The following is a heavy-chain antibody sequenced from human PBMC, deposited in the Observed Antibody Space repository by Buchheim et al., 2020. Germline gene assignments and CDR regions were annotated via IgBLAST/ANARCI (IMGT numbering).Heavy chain of an antibody. V-gene: IGHV4-34*01. CDR2: INHSGST. CDR3: ARVRGDVLRFLEWSLDGMDV. CDR1: GGSFSVYY. Sequence: QVQLQQWGAGLLKPSETLSLTCAVYGGSFSVYYWSWIRQPPGKGLEWIGEINHSGSTNYNPSLKSRVTISVDTSKNQFSLKLSSVTAADTAVYYCARVRGDVLRFLEWSLDGMDVWGQGTT. J-gene: IGHJ6*02. D-gene: IGHD3-3*01.